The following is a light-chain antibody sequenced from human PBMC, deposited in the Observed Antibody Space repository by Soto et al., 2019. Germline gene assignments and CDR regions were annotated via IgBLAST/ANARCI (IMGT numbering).Light chain of an antibody. J-gene: IGKJ2*01. Sequence: DIQMTQSPSSLSASVGDRVTVTCRASQSISSYLNWYQLKPGKAPKLLIYAASSLQSGVPSRFSGSGSGTDLTLTISSLQPEDFATYYCQQCYSTPRTFGQGTKLEI. V-gene: IGKV1-39*01. CDR3: QQCYSTPRT. CDR1: QSISSY. CDR2: AAS.